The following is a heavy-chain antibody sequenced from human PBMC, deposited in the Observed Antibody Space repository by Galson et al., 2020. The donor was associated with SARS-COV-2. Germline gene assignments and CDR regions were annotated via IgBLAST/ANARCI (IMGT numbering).Heavy chain of an antibody. CDR1: GGSISTGYNS. Sequence: TLSLTCAVSGGSISTGYNSWSWLRQPPGKGLEWIAYIYHSGSTYYNPSLASRVTISVDRSKNQFPLQLTSVTAADTAVYYCARVIAAGDWYFDLWGRGTLVTVSS. D-gene: IGHD6-13*01. V-gene: IGHV4-30-2*01. CDR2: IYHSGST. J-gene: IGHJ2*01. CDR3: ARVIAAGDWYFDL.